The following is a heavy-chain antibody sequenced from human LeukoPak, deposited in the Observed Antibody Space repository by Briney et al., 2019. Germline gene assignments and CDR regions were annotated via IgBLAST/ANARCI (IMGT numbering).Heavy chain of an antibody. CDR3: AKDAEVGYIYASRGLDP. CDR1: GFTFSSYS. J-gene: IGHJ5*02. Sequence: GGSLRLSCAASGFTFSSYSMNWVRQAPGKGLEWVSVISGSAGSTYYADSVKGRFAISRDNSKNTVYLQMNSLRAEDTAVYYCAKDAEVGYIYASRGLDPWGQGTLVTVSS. V-gene: IGHV3-23*01. CDR2: ISGSAGST. D-gene: IGHD5-18*01.